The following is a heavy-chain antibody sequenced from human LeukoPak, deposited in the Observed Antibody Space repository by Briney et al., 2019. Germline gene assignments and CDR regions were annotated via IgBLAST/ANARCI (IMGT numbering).Heavy chain of an antibody. V-gene: IGHV3-30-3*01. CDR2: ISYDGGNK. CDR3: ARTWEPVKQQLVGY. J-gene: IGHJ4*02. Sequence: LPGGSLRLSCAASGFTFSSYAMHWVRQAPGKGLEWVAVISYDGGNKYYADSVKGRFTISRDNSKNTLYLQMNSLRAEDTAVYYCARTWEPVKQQLVGYWGQGTLVTVSS. D-gene: IGHD6-13*01. CDR1: GFTFSSYA.